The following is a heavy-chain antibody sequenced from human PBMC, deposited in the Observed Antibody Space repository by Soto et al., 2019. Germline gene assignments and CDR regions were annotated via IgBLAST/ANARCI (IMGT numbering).Heavy chain of an antibody. CDR2: IIPIFGTA. D-gene: IGHD3-3*01. Sequence: SVKVSCKASGGTFSSYAISWVRQAPGQGLEWMGGIIPIFGTANYAQKFQGRVTITADESTSTAYMELSSLRSEDTAVYYCARVITIFGVVHYYGMDVWGQGTTVTVSS. CDR1: GGTFSSYA. CDR3: ARVITIFGVVHYYGMDV. V-gene: IGHV1-69*13. J-gene: IGHJ6*02.